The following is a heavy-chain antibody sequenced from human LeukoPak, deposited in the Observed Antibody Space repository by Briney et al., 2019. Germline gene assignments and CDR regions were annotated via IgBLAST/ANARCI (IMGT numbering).Heavy chain of an antibody. CDR3: ARVGGGSYFGWFDP. CDR2: IIPIFGTA. Sequence: ASVKASCKASGGTFSSYAISWVRQAPGQGLEWMGGIIPIFGTANYAQKFQGRVTITTDESTSTAYMELSSLRSEDTAVYYCARVGGGSYFGWFDPWGQGTLVTVSS. J-gene: IGHJ5*02. V-gene: IGHV1-69*05. CDR1: GGTFSSYA. D-gene: IGHD1-26*01.